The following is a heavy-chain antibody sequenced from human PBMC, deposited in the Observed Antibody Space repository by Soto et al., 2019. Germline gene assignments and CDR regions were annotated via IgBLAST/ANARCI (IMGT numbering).Heavy chain of an antibody. CDR2: IIPFFGRA. CDR1: GGSFSSYA. Sequence: SVKVSCKASGGSFSSYAISRVRQAPGQGLEWMGGIIPFFGRANYAQRVEGRVTITGDKSTSTGYMELSSLRSEDTAVYYCAVIRAPGYYYGMDVGGRGTTVTVSS. CDR3: AVIRAPGYYYGMDV. V-gene: IGHV1-69*06. J-gene: IGHJ6*02. D-gene: IGHD3-10*01.